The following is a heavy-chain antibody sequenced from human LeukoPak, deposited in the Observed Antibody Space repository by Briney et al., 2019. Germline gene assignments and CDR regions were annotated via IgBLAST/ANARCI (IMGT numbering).Heavy chain of an antibody. CDR1: GFTFSVYW. V-gene: IGHV3-7*01. CDR2: IKEDGSEK. CDR3: ARGGSWFAP. Sequence: GGSLRLSCVASGFTFSVYWMSWVRQAPGKGLEWVANIKEDGSEKYYVDSVKGRFTISRDNAKNSLYLQMSSLRAEDTAIYYCARGGSWFAPWGQGTLVTVSS. D-gene: IGHD3-10*01. J-gene: IGHJ5*02.